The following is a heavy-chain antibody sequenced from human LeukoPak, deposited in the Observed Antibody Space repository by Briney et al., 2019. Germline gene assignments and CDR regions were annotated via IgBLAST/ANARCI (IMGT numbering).Heavy chain of an antibody. CDR2: MNPNSGNT. CDR3: ARGYIQLWSNREYNWFDP. J-gene: IGHJ5*02. V-gene: IGHV1-8*01. D-gene: IGHD5-18*01. CDR1: GYTFTSYD. Sequence: ASVKVSCKASGYTFTSYDINWVRQATGQGLEWMGWMNPNSGNTGYAQKFQGRVTMTRNTSISTAYMELSSLRSEDTAVYYCARGYIQLWSNREYNWFDPWGQGTLVTVSS.